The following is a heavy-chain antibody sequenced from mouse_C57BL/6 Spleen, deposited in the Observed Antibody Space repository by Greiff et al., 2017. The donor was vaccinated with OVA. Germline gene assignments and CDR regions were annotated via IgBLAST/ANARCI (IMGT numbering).Heavy chain of an antibody. CDR2: INPGSGGT. D-gene: IGHD2-1*01. Sequence: QVQLQQSGAELVRPGTSVKVSCKASGYAFTNYLIEWVKQRPGQGLEWIGVINPGSGGTNYNEKFKGKATLTADKSSSTAYMQLSSLTSEDSAVYFCAREGDGNYEWGQGTTLTVSS. J-gene: IGHJ2*01. CDR3: AREGDGNYE. CDR1: GYAFTNYL. V-gene: IGHV1-54*01.